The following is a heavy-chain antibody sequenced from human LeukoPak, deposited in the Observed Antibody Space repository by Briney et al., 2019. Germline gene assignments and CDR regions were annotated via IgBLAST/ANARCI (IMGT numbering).Heavy chain of an antibody. CDR1: GGTFSSYA. CDR3: ARGYSAYYYYYGMDV. J-gene: IGHJ6*02. D-gene: IGHD5-18*01. Sequence: SVKVSCKASGGTFSSYAISWVRQAPGQGLEWMGGIIPIFGTANYAQKFQGRVTITADESTSTAYMELSSLRSEDTAVYYCARGYSAYYYYYGMDVWGQGTTVTVSS. CDR2: IIPIFGTA. V-gene: IGHV1-69*01.